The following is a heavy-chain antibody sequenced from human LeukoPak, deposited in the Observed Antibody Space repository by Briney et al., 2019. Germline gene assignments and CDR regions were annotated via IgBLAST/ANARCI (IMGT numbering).Heavy chain of an antibody. Sequence: GGSLRLSCAASGFNVSNNYMTWVRQAPGKGLEWVSLIYSSGSTYYADSVRGRFTISRDNSKNTLYLQVNSLRAEDTAVYYCARRGDGGRSFDYWGQGTLVTVSS. J-gene: IGHJ4*02. CDR2: IYSSGST. D-gene: IGHD4-23*01. CDR1: GFNVSNNY. V-gene: IGHV3-53*01. CDR3: ARRGDGGRSFDY.